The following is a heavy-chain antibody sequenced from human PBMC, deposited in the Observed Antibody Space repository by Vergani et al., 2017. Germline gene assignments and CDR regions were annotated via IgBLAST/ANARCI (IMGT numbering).Heavy chain of an antibody. J-gene: IGHJ5*02. Sequence: VQLVESGGGVVQPGKSLRLSCAASGFSFSSYGMHWVRQAPGKGLEWVAVISYDGSNKYYADSVKGRFTISRDTSKNTLYLQMNSLRAEDTAVYYCAKDLPSGTYGGDWLAPWGQGTLVTVSS. CDR1: GFSFSSYG. D-gene: IGHD4-23*01. CDR2: ISYDGSNK. CDR3: AKDLPSGTYGGDWLAP. V-gene: IGHV3-30*18.